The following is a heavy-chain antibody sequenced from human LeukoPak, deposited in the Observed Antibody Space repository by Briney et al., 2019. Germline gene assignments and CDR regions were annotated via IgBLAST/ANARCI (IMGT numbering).Heavy chain of an antibody. Sequence: SETLSLTCTVSGGSISSGDYYWSWIRQPPGKGLEWLRYIYYSGSTYYNPSLKSRVTISVDTSKNQFSLKLSSVTAADTAVYYCAFPSLGYCSGGSCYWFGHFFQHWGQGTLVTVSS. CDR1: GGSISSGDYY. CDR2: IYYSGST. CDR3: AFPSLGYCSGGSCYWFGHFFQH. J-gene: IGHJ1*01. V-gene: IGHV4-30-4*01. D-gene: IGHD2-15*01.